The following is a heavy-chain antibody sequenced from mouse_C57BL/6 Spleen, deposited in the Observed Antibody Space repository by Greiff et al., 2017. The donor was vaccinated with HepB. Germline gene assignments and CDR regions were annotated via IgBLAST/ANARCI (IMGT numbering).Heavy chain of an antibody. CDR3: TESDGYYNWYFDV. CDR2: IRLKSDNYAT. CDR1: GFTFSNYW. Sequence: EVKLMESGGGLVQPGGSMKLSCVASGFTFSNYWMNWVRQSPEKGLEWVAQIRLKSDNYATHYAESVKGRFTISRDDSKSSVYLQMNNLRAEDTGIYYCTESDGYYNWYFDVWGTGTTVTVSS. J-gene: IGHJ1*03. D-gene: IGHD2-3*01. V-gene: IGHV6-3*01.